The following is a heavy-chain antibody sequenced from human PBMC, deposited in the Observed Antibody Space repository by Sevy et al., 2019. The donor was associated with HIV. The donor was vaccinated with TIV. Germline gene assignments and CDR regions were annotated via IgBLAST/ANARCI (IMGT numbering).Heavy chain of an antibody. J-gene: IGHJ4*02. D-gene: IGHD2-2*01. V-gene: IGHV3-64D*06. CDR2: ISSKGGST. Sequence: GGSLRLSCSASGFTFSSYAMHWVRQAPGKGLEYVSAISSKGGSTYYADSVKGRFTISRDNSKNTLYLQMSSLRAEDTAVYYCVKAYCSSTSCSKKFDYWGQGTLVTVSS. CDR1: GFTFSSYA. CDR3: VKAYCSSTSCSKKFDY.